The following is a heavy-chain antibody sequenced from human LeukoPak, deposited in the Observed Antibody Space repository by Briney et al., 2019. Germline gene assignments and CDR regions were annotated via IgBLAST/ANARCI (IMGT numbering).Heavy chain of an antibody. CDR3: GRDLTTLEHPGYYYGMDV. CDR2: ISGNGGTT. Sequence: PGGSLTLSCSVSGFTFSRYTMHWVRHARGKGLQDLSAISGNGGTTYYAESVKGRVTISRDNSKNTLYLQMSSLRAEDTAVYYCGRDLTTLEHPGYYYGMDVWGQGTTVTVSS. CDR1: GFTFSRYT. D-gene: IGHD2-15*01. J-gene: IGHJ6*02. V-gene: IGHV3-64D*09.